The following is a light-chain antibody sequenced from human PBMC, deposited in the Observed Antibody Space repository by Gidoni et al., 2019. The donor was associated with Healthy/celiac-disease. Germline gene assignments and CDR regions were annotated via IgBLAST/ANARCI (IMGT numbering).Light chain of an antibody. CDR2: DAS. Sequence: ELVLTQSPATLSLSPGERATLSCRASQSVSSYLAWDQQKPGQAPRLLSYDASNRATGIPARFSGSGSGTDFTLTISSLEPEDFAVYYCQQRSNWPRRTFGQGTKVEIK. CDR1: QSVSSY. V-gene: IGKV3-11*01. J-gene: IGKJ1*01. CDR3: QQRSNWPRRT.